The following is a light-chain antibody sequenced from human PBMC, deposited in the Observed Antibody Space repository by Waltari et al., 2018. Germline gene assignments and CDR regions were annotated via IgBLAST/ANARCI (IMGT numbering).Light chain of an antibody. CDR2: GAS. CDR1: QSIRSN. J-gene: IGKJ1*01. V-gene: IGKV3-15*01. Sequence: EMVMTQSPATLSVFPGERATLSCRASQSIRSNLAWYQHKPGQAPRFLIYGASTRATGIPARFSGSGSGTEFTLTISSLQSEDFAVYFCQQYDNWLGTFGQGTKVEIK. CDR3: QQYDNWLGT.